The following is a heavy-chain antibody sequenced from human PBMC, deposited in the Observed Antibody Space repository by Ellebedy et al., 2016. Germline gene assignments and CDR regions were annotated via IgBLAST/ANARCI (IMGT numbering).Heavy chain of an antibody. Sequence: GESLKISCAASGFTFSSYAMSWVRQAPGKGLEWVSSVRGSGGSTYYADSVKGRFTISRDNSKNTLYLQMNSLRAEDTAVYYCARDLSIAVAGAGYWGQGTLVTVSS. J-gene: IGHJ4*02. CDR2: VRGSGGST. CDR3: ARDLSIAVAGAGY. V-gene: IGHV3-23*01. CDR1: GFTFSSYA. D-gene: IGHD6-19*01.